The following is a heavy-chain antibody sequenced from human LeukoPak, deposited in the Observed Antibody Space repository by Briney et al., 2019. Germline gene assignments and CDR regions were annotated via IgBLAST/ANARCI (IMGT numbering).Heavy chain of an antibody. CDR2: ISGSGGST. Sequence: TGGSLRLSCAASGFTFSIFAMSWVRQAPGKGLEWVSTISGSGGSTYYADSVKGRFTISRDNSKNTLYLQMNSLRAEDTAVYYCAKDLLQTGGYWGQGTLVTVSS. CDR1: GFTFSIFA. J-gene: IGHJ4*02. V-gene: IGHV3-23*01. CDR3: AKDLLQTGGY.